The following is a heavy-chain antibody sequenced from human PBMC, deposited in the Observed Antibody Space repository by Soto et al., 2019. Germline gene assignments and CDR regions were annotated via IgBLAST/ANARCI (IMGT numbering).Heavy chain of an antibody. Sequence: EVQLLETGGGLVQPGGSLSLSCATSGFIFTTYAMNWVRQAPGKGLEWVSAISSSGESTFYAESVRGRFTISRDNSLNTRYLQMRSLRPEDTAVYYCAHPRGYGVFDAVDIWGQGTMVTVSS. CDR1: GFIFTTYA. J-gene: IGHJ3*02. CDR3: AHPRGYGVFDAVDI. D-gene: IGHD4-17*01. V-gene: IGHV3-23*01. CDR2: ISSSGEST.